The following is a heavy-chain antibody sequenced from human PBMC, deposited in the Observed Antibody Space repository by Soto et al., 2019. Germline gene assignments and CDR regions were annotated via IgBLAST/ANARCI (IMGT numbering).Heavy chain of an antibody. CDR3: ARESEDLTSNFDY. Sequence: GGSLRLPCAASGFTFTRYSVNWVRQAPGKGLEWVSSISSTTNYIYYGDSMKGRFTISRDNAKNSLYLEMNSLRAEDTAVYYCARESEDLTSNFDYWGQGTLVTVSS. CDR2: ISSTTNYI. V-gene: IGHV3-21*06. J-gene: IGHJ4*02. CDR1: GFTFTRYS.